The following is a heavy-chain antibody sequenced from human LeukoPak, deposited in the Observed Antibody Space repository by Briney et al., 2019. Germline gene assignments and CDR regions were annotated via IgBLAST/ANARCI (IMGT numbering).Heavy chain of an antibody. CDR1: GGSISSYY. D-gene: IGHD1-14*01. CDR3: ARDGAIVWNHGRYYYYYMDV. J-gene: IGHJ6*03. CDR2: IYTSGST. Sequence: PSETLSLTCTVSGGSISSYYWSWIRQPAGKGLEWIGRIYTSGSTNYNPSLKSRVTISVDTSKNQFSLKLSSVTAADTAVYYCARDGAIVWNHGRYYYYYMDVWGKGTTVTVSS. V-gene: IGHV4-4*07.